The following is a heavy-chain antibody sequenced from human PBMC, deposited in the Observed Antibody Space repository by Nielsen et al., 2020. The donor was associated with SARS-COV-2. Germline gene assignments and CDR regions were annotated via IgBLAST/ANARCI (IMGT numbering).Heavy chain of an antibody. CDR2: ISWNSGSI. J-gene: IGHJ4*02. CDR1: GFTFDDYA. CDR3: AKDGGYSYGYDY. D-gene: IGHD5-18*01. Sequence: GGSLRLSCAASGFTFDDYAMHWVRQAPGKGLEWVSGISWNSGSIGYADSVKGRFTISRDNAKNSLYLQMNSLRVEDTALYYCAKDGGYSYGYDYWGQGTLVTVSS. V-gene: IGHV3-9*01.